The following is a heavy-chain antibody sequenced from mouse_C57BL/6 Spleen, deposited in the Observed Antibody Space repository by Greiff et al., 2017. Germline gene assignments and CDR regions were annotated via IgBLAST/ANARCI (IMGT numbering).Heavy chain of an antibody. D-gene: IGHD1-1*01. CDR2: IYPGDGDT. V-gene: IGHV1-82*01. Sequence: VQLQESGPELVKPGASVKISCKASGYAFSSSWMNWVKQRPGKGLEWIGRIYPGDGDTNYNGKFKGKATLTADKSSSTAYMQLSSLTSEDSAVYFCARKTTVVATPYAMDYWGQGTSVTVSS. J-gene: IGHJ4*01. CDR3: ARKTTVVATPYAMDY. CDR1: GYAFSSSW.